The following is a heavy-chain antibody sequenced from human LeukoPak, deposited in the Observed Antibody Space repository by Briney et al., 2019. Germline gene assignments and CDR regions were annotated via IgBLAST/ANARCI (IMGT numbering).Heavy chain of an antibody. V-gene: IGHV3-74*01. CDR3: AADGEYAFLV. Sequence: GGSLRLSCAASRLTFHNTWMHWIRQAPGKGLVWVSRIINDEITATYADSVKGRFTISRDNAKNTLYLQMNNLRADDTAVYYCAADGEYAFLVWGQGTMVTVSS. J-gene: IGHJ3*01. CDR2: IINDEITA. CDR1: RLTFHNTW. D-gene: IGHD2/OR15-2a*01.